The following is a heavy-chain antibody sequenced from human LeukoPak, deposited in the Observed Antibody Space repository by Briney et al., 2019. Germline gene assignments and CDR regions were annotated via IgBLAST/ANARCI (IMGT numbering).Heavy chain of an antibody. CDR2: ITASGGST. CDR3: AKDGGYTYGPFDY. Sequence: PGGSLRLSCAASGFTFSIYGMNWVRQAPGKGLEWVSFITASGGSTYYADSVKGRFTISRDNSKNTLYLQMNSLRAEDTAVYYCAKDGGYTYGPFDYWGQGTLVTVSS. D-gene: IGHD5-18*01. CDR1: GFTFSIYG. J-gene: IGHJ4*02. V-gene: IGHV3-23*01.